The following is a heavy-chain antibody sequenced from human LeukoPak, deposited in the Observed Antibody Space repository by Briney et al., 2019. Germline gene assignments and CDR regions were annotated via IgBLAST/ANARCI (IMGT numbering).Heavy chain of an antibody. CDR2: IWDDGSNK. D-gene: IGHD4/OR15-4a*01. CDR1: GFTFRSYV. Sequence: GGSLRLSCAASGFTFRSYVLLWVRQAPGKGLEWVAVIWDDGSNKYYASSVKGRFTISTDSSKNTLYLDMNGLSAEDTAVYHCARDSAKSFASWGQGTRVTVSS. CDR3: ARDSAKSFAS. J-gene: IGHJ4*02. V-gene: IGHV3-33*01.